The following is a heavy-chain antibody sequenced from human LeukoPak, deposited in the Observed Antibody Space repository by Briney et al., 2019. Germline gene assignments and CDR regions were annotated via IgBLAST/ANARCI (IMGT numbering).Heavy chain of an antibody. CDR2: IYYSGST. D-gene: IGHD1-14*01. V-gene: IGHV4-59*01. CDR3: ARNLYGMDV. Sequence: ASQTLSLTCTVSGGSISSYYWNWIRQPPGKGLEWMGYIYYSGSTNYNPSLKSRVTISVDTSKNQFSLKLSSVTAADTAVYYCARNLYGMDVWGRGTTVTVSS. J-gene: IGHJ6*02. CDR1: GGSISSYY.